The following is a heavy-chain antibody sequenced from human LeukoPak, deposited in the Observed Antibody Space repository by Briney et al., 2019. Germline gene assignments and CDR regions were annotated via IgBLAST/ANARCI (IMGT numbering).Heavy chain of an antibody. D-gene: IGHD3-3*01. Sequence: PSQTLSPTCTVSGGSISSYYWSWIRQPPGKGLEWIGYIYYSGSTNYNPSLKSRVTISVDTSKNQFSLKLSSVTAADTAVYYCARQSYDFWSGYYVWGQGTLVTVSS. V-gene: IGHV4-59*08. CDR3: ARQSYDFWSGYYV. CDR1: GGSISSYY. J-gene: IGHJ4*02. CDR2: IYYSGST.